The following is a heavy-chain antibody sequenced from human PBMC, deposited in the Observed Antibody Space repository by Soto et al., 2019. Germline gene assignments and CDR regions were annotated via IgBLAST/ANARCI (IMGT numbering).Heavy chain of an antibody. J-gene: IGHJ4*02. CDR2: ISSNGGST. D-gene: IGHD3-9*01. Sequence: GGPLRLSCSASGFTFSSYAMHWVRQAPGKGLEYVSAISSNGGSTYYADSVKGRFTISRDNSKNTLYLQMSSLRAEDTAVYYCVKGPDYDILTGPFVYWGQGTLVTVSS. CDR1: GFTFSSYA. CDR3: VKGPDYDILTGPFVY. V-gene: IGHV3-64D*06.